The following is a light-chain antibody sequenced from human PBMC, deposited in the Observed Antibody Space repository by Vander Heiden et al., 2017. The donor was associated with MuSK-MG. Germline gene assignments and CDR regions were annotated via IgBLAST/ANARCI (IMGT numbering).Light chain of an antibody. CDR3: QQYDSYPRT. V-gene: IGKV1-8*01. CDR1: QGISSY. J-gene: IGKJ1*01. Sequence: AIRMTQSPSSFSASTGDRVTITCRASQGISSYLAWYQQKPGKAPKLLIYAASTVQRGVPSRLSGSGSGTDFTLTISCLQSEDFATYYCQQYDSYPRTFGQGTKVEIK. CDR2: AAS.